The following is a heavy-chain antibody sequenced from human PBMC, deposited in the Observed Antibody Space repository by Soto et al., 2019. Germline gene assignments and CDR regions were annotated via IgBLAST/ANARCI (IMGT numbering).Heavy chain of an antibody. Sequence: SQTLSLTCAISGDSVSSNSAAWNWLRQSPSRGLEWLGRTYYRSKWYNDYAVSVKSRITINPDTSKNQFSLQLNSVTPEDTAVYYCARDWSSSLMKGPYNWFDPWGQGTLVTVSS. CDR1: GDSVSSNSAA. D-gene: IGHD3-3*01. J-gene: IGHJ5*02. CDR3: ARDWSSSLMKGPYNWFDP. V-gene: IGHV6-1*01. CDR2: TYYRSKWYN.